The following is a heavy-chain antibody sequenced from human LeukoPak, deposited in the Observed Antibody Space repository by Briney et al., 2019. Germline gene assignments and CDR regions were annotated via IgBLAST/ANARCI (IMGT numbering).Heavy chain of an antibody. D-gene: IGHD3-22*01. CDR2: ISYDRSNK. J-gene: IGHJ4*02. Sequence: GGSLRLSCAASGFTFSSYAMHWVRQAPGKGLEWVAVISYDRSNKYYADSVKGRFTISRDNSKNTLYLQMSSLRAEDTAVYYCAREWLPGVLDYWGQGTLVTVSS. CDR3: AREWLPGVLDY. V-gene: IGHV3-30*04. CDR1: GFTFSSYA.